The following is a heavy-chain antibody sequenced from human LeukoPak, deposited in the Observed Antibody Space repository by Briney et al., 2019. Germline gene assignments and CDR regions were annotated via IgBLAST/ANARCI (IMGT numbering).Heavy chain of an antibody. CDR2: ISSSGSTI. Sequence: PGGSLRLSCAASGFTFSDYYMRWIRKSPGRALEGVSYISSSGSTIYYAASVKGRFTISRDNAKNSLYVQMNSLRAEDTAVYYCARGLAGFIDDWGQGTLVTVSS. CDR3: ARGLAGFIDD. V-gene: IGHV3-11*01. CDR1: GFTFSDYY. J-gene: IGHJ4*02. D-gene: IGHD2-15*01.